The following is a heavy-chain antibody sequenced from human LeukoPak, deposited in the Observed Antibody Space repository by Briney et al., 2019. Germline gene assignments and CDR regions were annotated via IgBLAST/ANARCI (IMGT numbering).Heavy chain of an antibody. V-gene: IGHV4-39*01. Sequence: SETLSLTCTVSGGSISSSSYYWGWIRQPPGKGLEWIGSIYYSGSTYYNPSLKSRVTISVDTSKNQFSLKPSSVTAADTAVYYCAGDRQQLVPDYWGQGTLVTVSS. CDR1: GGSISSSSYY. CDR2: IYYSGST. D-gene: IGHD6-13*01. J-gene: IGHJ4*02. CDR3: AGDRQQLVPDY.